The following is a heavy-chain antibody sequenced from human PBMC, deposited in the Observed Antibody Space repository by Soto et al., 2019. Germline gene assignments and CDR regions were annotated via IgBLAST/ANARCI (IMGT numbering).Heavy chain of an antibody. D-gene: IGHD1-26*01. CDR3: ARVGSSCHSGGCYYYYGLGV. CDR2: IYYSGST. V-gene: IGHV4-61*01. J-gene: IGHJ6*02. CDR1: GDSVGNGPYY. Sequence: QVRLQELGPGLVKPSETLSLSCLVSGDSVGNGPYYWSWIRQSPGEGLEWIAYIYYSGSTNVNPSLESRVNISIDMCKNQSFLKLRSVTAADAAVYFCARVGSSCHSGGCYYYYGLGVWGQGTTVAISS.